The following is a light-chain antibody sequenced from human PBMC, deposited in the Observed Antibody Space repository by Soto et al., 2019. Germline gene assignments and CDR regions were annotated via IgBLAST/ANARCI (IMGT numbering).Light chain of an antibody. V-gene: IGLV3-21*04. Sequence: SYELTQPPSVSVAPGKTASITCGGNNIGSKSVHWYQQKPGQAPVLVIYYDSDRPSGIPERFSGSNSGNTATLTISRVEDGDEADYYCQVWDSSSDRGVFGGGTELTVL. CDR2: YDS. CDR1: NIGSKS. J-gene: IGLJ3*02. CDR3: QVWDSSSDRGV.